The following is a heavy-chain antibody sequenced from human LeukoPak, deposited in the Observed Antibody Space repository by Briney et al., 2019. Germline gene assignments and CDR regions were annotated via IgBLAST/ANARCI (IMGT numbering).Heavy chain of an antibody. J-gene: IGHJ3*02. Sequence: GGSLRLSCAASGFTFSSYGMHWVRQAPGKGLEWMAVIWYDGSNKYYADSVKGRFTISRDNSKNTLYLQMNSLRAEDTAVYYCARVRGSYAFDIWGQGTMVTVSS. CDR3: ARVRGSYAFDI. V-gene: IGHV3-33*01. D-gene: IGHD5-24*01. CDR1: GFTFSSYG. CDR2: IWYDGSNK.